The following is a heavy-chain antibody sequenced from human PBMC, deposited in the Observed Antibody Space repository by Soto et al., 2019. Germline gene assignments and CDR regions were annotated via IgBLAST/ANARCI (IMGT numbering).Heavy chain of an antibody. V-gene: IGHV3-66*01. J-gene: IGHJ6*02. CDR3: AIDPRTYYYHGLDV. CDR1: GFAVSSNY. Sequence: EVRLVESGGGLVHPGGSLRLSCVASGFAVSSNYMSWVRQAPGKGLEWVSVIDSGGSTYYADSVRGRFTISRDYVKNTLYLQMNSLRAEDTAMYYCAIDPRTYYYHGLDVWGQGTTVTVSS. CDR2: IDSGGST.